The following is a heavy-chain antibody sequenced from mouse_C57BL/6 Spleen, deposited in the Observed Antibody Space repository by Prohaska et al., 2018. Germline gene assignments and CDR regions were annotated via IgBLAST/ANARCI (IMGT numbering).Heavy chain of an antibody. V-gene: IGHV1-22*01. J-gene: IGHJ3*01. CDR2: INPNNGGT. CDR3: ASSDWFAY. Sequence: HGKSLEWIGYINPNNGGTSYNQKFKGKATLTVNKSSSTAYMELRSLTSEDSAVYYCASSDWFAYWGQGTLVTVS.